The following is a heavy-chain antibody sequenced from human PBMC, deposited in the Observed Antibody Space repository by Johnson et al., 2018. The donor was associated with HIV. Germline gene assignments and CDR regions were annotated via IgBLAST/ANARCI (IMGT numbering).Heavy chain of an antibody. Sequence: QVQLVESGGGVVQPGRSLRLSCAASGFTFSSYAIHWVRQAPGKGLEWVGVISYDGRNKYYADSVKGRFTISRDNSKHTLYLQMNSLRAEDTAVYYCVRGRLYSSGWTHGGAFDIWGPGTMVAVSS. J-gene: IGHJ3*02. CDR3: VRGRLYSSGWTHGGAFDI. CDR1: GFTFSSYA. D-gene: IGHD6-19*01. V-gene: IGHV3-30*04. CDR2: ISYDGRNK.